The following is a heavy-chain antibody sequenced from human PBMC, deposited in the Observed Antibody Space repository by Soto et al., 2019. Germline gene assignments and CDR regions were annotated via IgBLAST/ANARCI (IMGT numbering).Heavy chain of an antibody. CDR1: GYTFTNFG. CDR3: ATRSPAFDY. J-gene: IGHJ4*02. CDR2: VTTDKGKT. Sequence: GPEVQKPGASVKVSCKTSGYTFTNFGISWVRQAPGQGLEWMGWVTTDKGKTTYAQKFQGRVTMTTDTSTSTAYMELRSLRSDDTAVYYCATRSPAFDYWGQGTLVTVSS. V-gene: IGHV1-18*01.